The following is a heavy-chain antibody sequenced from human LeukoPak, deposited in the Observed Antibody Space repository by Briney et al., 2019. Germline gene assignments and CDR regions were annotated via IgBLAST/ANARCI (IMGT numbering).Heavy chain of an antibody. CDR3: ARGYYDFWSGYYTLYFDY. CDR2: IVVGSGNT. Sequence: GTSVKVSCKASGFTFTSSAMQWVRQARGQRLKWIGWIVVGSGNTNCAQKFQERVTITRDMSTSTAYMELSSLRSEDTAVYYCARGYYDFWSGYYTLYFDYWGQGTLVTVSS. V-gene: IGHV1-58*02. D-gene: IGHD3-3*01. CDR1: GFTFTSSA. J-gene: IGHJ4*02.